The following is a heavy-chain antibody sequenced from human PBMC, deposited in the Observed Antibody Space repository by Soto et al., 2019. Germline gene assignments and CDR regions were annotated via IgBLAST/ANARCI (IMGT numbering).Heavy chain of an antibody. CDR1: GLSLSEMH. CDR2: IDWDDDK. D-gene: IGHD6-13*01. Sequence: SGPTVVNPTQTLTLTCTFSGLSLSEMHVTWIRQPPGKALEWLGLIDWDDDKYYTPSLRTRLTISKDTSKNQVVLTMTNMDPADTATYYCARIRMAAGSSYFYGMDVWGQGTTVTVSS. CDR3: ARIRMAAGSSYFYGMDV. J-gene: IGHJ6*02. V-gene: IGHV2-70*01.